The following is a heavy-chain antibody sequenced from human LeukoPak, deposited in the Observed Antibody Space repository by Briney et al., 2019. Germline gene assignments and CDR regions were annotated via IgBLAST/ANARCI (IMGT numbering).Heavy chain of an antibody. CDR1: GDSINSFY. J-gene: IGHJ4*02. D-gene: IGHD3-22*01. Sequence: PSETLSLTCIVSGDSINSFYWSWIRRPPGEGLEWIGYISYSGSTNYNPSLKSRVTIAVDTSRNQFSLRLDSVTAADTAVYYCARWSLHSSGWYFASWGQGTLVTVSS. CDR3: ARWSLHSSGWYFAS. V-gene: IGHV4-59*01. CDR2: ISYSGST.